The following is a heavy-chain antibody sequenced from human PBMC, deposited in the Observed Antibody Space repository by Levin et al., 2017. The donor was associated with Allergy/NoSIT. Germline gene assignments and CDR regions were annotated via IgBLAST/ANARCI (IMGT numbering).Heavy chain of an antibody. J-gene: IGHJ4*02. V-gene: IGHV5-51*01. CDR3: TRRGHGDYDPLDY. CDR2: IYPGDSDT. D-gene: IGHD5-12*01. CDR1: GYSFTTYW. Sequence: KVSCKASGYSFTTYWIAWLRQMPGKGLEWMGIIYPGDSDTKYSPSFQGQVTISADKSISTAYLQWNSLKASDTAMYYCTRRGHGDYDPLDYWGQGTLVTVSS.